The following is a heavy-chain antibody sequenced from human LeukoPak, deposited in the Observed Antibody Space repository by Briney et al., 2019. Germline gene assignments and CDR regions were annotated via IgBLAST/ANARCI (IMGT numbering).Heavy chain of an antibody. CDR2: IIPIFGTA. J-gene: IGHJ4*02. V-gene: IGHV1-69*13. D-gene: IGHD2-15*01. CDR3: ASCSGGSCYTRVFDY. Sequence: SVKVSCKASGCTFSSYAISWVRQPPGQGLEWMGGIIPIFGTANYVQKFQGRVTITADESTNTAYMELSSLRSEDTAVYYCASCSGGSCYTRVFDYWGQGTLVTVSS. CDR1: GCTFSSYA.